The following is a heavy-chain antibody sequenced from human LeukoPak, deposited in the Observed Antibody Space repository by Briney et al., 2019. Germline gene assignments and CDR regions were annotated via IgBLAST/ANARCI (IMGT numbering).Heavy chain of an antibody. Sequence: GGSLRLSCAASEFTFSSNAMHWVRQAPGKGLEWVTIISYDGSNKYYADSVKGRFTSSRGNSKNTLYLQMGSLRAEDMAVYYCARTLSSGYYSSSGWYFDNWGQGTLVTVSS. J-gene: IGHJ4*02. CDR2: ISYDGSNK. V-gene: IGHV3-30*14. D-gene: IGHD3-22*01. CDR1: EFTFSSNA. CDR3: ARTLSSGYYSSSGWYFDN.